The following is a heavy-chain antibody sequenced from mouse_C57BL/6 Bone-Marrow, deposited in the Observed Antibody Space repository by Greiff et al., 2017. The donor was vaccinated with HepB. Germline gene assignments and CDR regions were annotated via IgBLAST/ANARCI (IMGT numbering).Heavy chain of an antibody. CDR2: ISSGSSTI. D-gene: IGHD1-1*01. CDR3: AREVAPYAMDY. J-gene: IGHJ4*01. V-gene: IGHV5-17*01. Sequence: VQLMESGGGLVKPGGSLKLSCAASGFTFSDYGMHWVRQAPEKGLEWVAYISSGSSTIYYADTVKGRFTISRDNAKNTLFLQMTSLRSEDTAMYYCAREVAPYAMDYWGQGTSVTVSS. CDR1: GFTFSDYG.